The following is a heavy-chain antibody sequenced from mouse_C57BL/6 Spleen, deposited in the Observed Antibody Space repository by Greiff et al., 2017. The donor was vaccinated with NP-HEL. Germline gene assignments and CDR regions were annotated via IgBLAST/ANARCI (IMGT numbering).Heavy chain of an antibody. CDR2: INPNNGGT. CDR3: ARKYYYGSSYVFDY. V-gene: IGHV1-22*01. CDR1: GYTFTDYN. Sequence: VQLQQSGPELVKPGASVKMSCKASGYTFTDYNMHWVKQSHGKSLEWIGYINPNNGGTSYNQKFKGKATLTVNKSSSTAYMELRSLTSEDSAVYYCARKYYYGSSYVFDYWGQGTTLTVSS. D-gene: IGHD1-1*01. J-gene: IGHJ2*01.